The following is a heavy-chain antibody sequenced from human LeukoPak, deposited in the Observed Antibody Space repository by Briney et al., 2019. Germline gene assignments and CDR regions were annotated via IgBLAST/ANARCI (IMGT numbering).Heavy chain of an antibody. D-gene: IGHD3-10*01. CDR1: GFSVSSNY. CDR2: IYSAGHT. Sequence: GGSLRLSCAASGFSVSSNYMTWIRQAPGKGLGWVSVIYSAGHTYYADSVNGRFTISRDNSKNTLYFQMNSLTDEDTAVYYCARGVGERFFDYWDQGTLVTVSS. CDR3: ARGVGERFFDY. J-gene: IGHJ4*02. V-gene: IGHV3-66*01.